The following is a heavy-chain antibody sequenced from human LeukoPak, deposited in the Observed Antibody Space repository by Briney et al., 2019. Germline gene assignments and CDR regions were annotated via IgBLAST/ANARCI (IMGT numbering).Heavy chain of an antibody. V-gene: IGHV4-61*02. J-gene: IGHJ3*01. CDR1: GGSISSSSYY. Sequence: PSETLSLTCTVSGGSISSSSYYWSWIRQPAGKGLEWIGRIFTIGSTSYNPSLESRVTMSVNTSKNQVSLKLTSVTAADTAMYYCARDRAVTSYHNSSGYAFDFWGQGTMVTVSS. D-gene: IGHD3-22*01. CDR2: IFTIGST. CDR3: ARDRAVTSYHNSSGYAFDF.